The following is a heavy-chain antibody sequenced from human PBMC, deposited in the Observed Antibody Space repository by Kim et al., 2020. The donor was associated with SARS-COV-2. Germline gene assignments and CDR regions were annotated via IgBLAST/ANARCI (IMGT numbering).Heavy chain of an antibody. D-gene: IGHD3-22*01. V-gene: IGHV3-23*01. Sequence: GGSLRLSCAASGFTFSSYAMSWVRQAPGKGLEWVSAISGSGGSTYYADSVKGRFTISRDNSKNTLYLQMNSLRAEDTAVYYCANTRTSDSSGYYYPFDYWGQGTLVTVSS. CDR1: GFTFSSYA. CDR2: ISGSGGST. CDR3: ANTRTSDSSGYYYPFDY. J-gene: IGHJ4*02.